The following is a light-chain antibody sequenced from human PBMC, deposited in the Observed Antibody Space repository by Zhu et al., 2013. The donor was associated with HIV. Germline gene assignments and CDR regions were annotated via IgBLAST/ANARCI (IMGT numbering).Light chain of an antibody. V-gene: IGLV2-8*01. CDR2: EVS. J-gene: IGLJ2*01. CDR1: RSDVGDHNL. Sequence: QSALTQPPSASGSPGQSVTISCTGTRSDVGDHNLVSWYRQHPGKAPKLMIYEVSKRPSGVPDRFSGSKSGNMASLTVSGLQAEDEADYYCSSYVVSNNVVFGGGTKPTVL. CDR3: SSYVVSNNVV.